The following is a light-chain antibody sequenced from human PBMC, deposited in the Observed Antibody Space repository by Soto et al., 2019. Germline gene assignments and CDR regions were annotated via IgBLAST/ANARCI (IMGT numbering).Light chain of an antibody. CDR1: SSNIGKYY. J-gene: IGLJ1*01. CDR2: END. CDR3: GTWDSSLTPLV. V-gene: IGLV1-51*02. Sequence: QSVLTQPPSVSAAPGQKVTMSCSGSSSNIGKYYVSWHQQLPGTAPKLLIYENDKRPSGIPDRFSGSKSGTSATLGITGLQTGDEADYYCGTWDSSLTPLVFGTGTKVTV.